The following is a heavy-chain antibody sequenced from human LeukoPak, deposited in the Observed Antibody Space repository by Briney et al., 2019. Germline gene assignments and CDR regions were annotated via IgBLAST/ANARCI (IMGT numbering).Heavy chain of an antibody. CDR1: GFTFSSYA. Sequence: GGSLRLSCAASGFTFSSYAMSWVRQAPGKGLAWVSAISGSGGSTYYADSVKGRFTISRDNSKNTLYLQMNSLRAEDTAVYYCAKQSEVTMIVVVSPSTTYYFDYWGQGTLVTVSS. CDR3: AKQSEVTMIVVVSPSTTYYFDY. D-gene: IGHD3-22*01. J-gene: IGHJ4*02. V-gene: IGHV3-23*01. CDR2: ISGSGGST.